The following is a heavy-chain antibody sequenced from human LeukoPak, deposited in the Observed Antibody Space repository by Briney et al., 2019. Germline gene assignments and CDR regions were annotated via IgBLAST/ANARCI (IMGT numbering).Heavy chain of an antibody. V-gene: IGHV4-34*01. CDR2: INLRGST. CDR3: ARAGWAAMDPFDY. Sequence: SETLSLTCAVYGGSFNDYYWNWIRQPPGKGLEWIGEINLRGSTTYNPSLKSRVTISLDESKNQFSLKLSSVTAADTAVYYCARAGWAAMDPFDYWGQGTLVTVSS. CDR1: GGSFNDYY. J-gene: IGHJ4*02. D-gene: IGHD5-18*01.